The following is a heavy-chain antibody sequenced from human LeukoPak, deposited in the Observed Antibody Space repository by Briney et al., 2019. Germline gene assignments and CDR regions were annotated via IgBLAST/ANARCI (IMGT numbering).Heavy chain of an antibody. CDR3: ARGRVTGDYVRDFDY. CDR1: GFTLSTYE. V-gene: IGHV3-48*03. J-gene: IGHJ4*02. CDR2: VSSSGGTI. Sequence: SGGSLRLSCAASGFTLSTYEMNWVRKAPGKGLEWVSYVSSSGGTILYADSVKGRFTISRDNAKNSLYLQMNSLRAEDTAVYYCARGRVTGDYVRDFDYWGQGTLVTVSS. D-gene: IGHD4-17*01.